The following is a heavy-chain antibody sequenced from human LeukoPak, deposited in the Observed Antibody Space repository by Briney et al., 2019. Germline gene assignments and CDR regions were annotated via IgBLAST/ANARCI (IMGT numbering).Heavy chain of an antibody. D-gene: IGHD3-22*01. CDR2: ISYSGST. CDR3: SRGSVKTHSVVGLDY. CDR1: DDSIRSSY. Sequence: PSETLSLTCTVADDSIRSSYWSWIRQPPGKGLEWIGFISYSGSTNYTPSLKTRVTIPLDMSKNQFSLKLSSVTAADTAVYYCSRGSVKTHSVVGLDYWGHGTLVTVSS. J-gene: IGHJ4*01. V-gene: IGHV4-59*01.